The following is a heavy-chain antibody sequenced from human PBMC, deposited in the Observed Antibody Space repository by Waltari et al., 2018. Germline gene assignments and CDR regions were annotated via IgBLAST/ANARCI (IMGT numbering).Heavy chain of an antibody. Sequence: QVQLVQSGAEVKKPGASVKVSCKASGYPFTGYYMPWVRQAPGQGLEWMGWINPNSGGTNYAQKFQGRVTMTRDTSISTAYMELSRLRSDDTAVYYCARLVGATAGGVAFDIWGQGTMVTVSS. D-gene: IGHD1-26*01. CDR3: ARLVGATAGGVAFDI. J-gene: IGHJ3*02. CDR1: GYPFTGYY. V-gene: IGHV1-2*02. CDR2: INPNSGGT.